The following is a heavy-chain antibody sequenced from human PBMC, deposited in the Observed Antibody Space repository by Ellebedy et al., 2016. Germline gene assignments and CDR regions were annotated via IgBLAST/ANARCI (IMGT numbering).Heavy chain of an antibody. CDR2: IRYDGNKK. D-gene: IGHD3-16*01. CDR3: ARDPLGPEIYDV. Sequence: GESLKISXAASGFTFSNYGMHWVRQVPDKGLEWVALIRYDGNKKYYADSMKGRFTISRDNSKNTLYLQMNSLRVEDTAVYYCARDPLGPEIYDVWGKGTTVTVSS. CDR1: GFTFSNYG. V-gene: IGHV3-30*02. J-gene: IGHJ6*04.